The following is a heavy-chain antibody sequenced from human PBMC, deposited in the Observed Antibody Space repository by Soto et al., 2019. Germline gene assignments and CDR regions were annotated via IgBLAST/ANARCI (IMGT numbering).Heavy chain of an antibody. D-gene: IGHD3-10*01. J-gene: IGHJ4*02. CDR2: IYDSGST. CDR3: ARKQAGYFYGIDY. Sequence: SETLSLTCTVSGGSITSGGYYWSWIRQHPGKGLEWLGYIYDSGSTFYNPSLKSRITLSVDTSENQFSLKLSSVTVADTAVYFCARKQAGYFYGIDYWGQGTLVTVSS. CDR1: GGSITSGGYY. V-gene: IGHV4-31*03.